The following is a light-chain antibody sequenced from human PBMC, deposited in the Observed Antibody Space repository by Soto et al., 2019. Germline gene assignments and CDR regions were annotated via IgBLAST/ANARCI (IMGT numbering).Light chain of an antibody. CDR2: AAS. Sequence: DIQMTQSPSSLSTSVGDRVTITCRASQSINTFLNWYQQKPGKAPKLLIYAASNLQSGVPSRFSGSGSGTDFTLTISSLQPEDFAVYYCQQYGSSPPWYTFGQGTKLEIK. V-gene: IGKV1-39*01. CDR1: QSINTF. CDR3: QQYGSSPPWYT. J-gene: IGKJ2*01.